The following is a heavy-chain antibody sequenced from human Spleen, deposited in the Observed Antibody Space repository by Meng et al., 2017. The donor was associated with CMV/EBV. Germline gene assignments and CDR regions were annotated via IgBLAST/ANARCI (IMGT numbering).Heavy chain of an antibody. CDR2: ISSSSNTI. Sequence: GESLKISCAASGFTFSSYSMNWVRQAPGKGLEWVSYISSSSNTIYYADAVKGRFTISRDNAKNSLYLQMNSLRAEDTAVYFCAKLKGVDTAVVPPSWGQGTLVTVSS. J-gene: IGHJ4*02. V-gene: IGHV3-48*04. D-gene: IGHD5-18*01. CDR1: GFTFSSYS. CDR3: AKLKGVDTAVVPPS.